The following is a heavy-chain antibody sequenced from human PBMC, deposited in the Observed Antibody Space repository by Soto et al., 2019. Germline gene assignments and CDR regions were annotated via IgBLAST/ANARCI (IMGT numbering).Heavy chain of an antibody. J-gene: IGHJ3*02. V-gene: IGHV4-59*08. Sequence: SETLSLTCTVSGGSISSYYWSWIRQPPGKGLEWIGYIYYSGSTNYNPSLKSRVTISVDTSKNQFSLKLSSVTAADTAVYYCARHCSGGSCYGGVAFDSWGQGTMVTVSS. D-gene: IGHD2-15*01. CDR2: IYYSGST. CDR3: ARHCSGGSCYGGVAFDS. CDR1: GGSISSYY.